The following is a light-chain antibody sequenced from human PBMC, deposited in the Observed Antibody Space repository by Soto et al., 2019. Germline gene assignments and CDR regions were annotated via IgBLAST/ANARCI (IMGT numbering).Light chain of an antibody. V-gene: IGLV1-44*01. CDR3: AAWDDSINGWV. J-gene: IGLJ3*02. CDR2: SNN. CDR1: SSNIGSNA. Sequence: QSVLTQPPSASVTPGQRVTISCAGSSSNIGSNAVNWYQQLPGTAPKLFIYSNNQRPSGVPDRFSGSKSGTSASLAISGLQSEDEADYYCAAWDDSINGWVFGGGTKLTVL.